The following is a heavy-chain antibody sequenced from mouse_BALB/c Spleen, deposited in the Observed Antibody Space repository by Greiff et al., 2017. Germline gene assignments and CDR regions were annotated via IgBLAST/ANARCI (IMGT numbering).Heavy chain of an antibody. CDR3: ARGYYGYDAGYFDV. CDR1: GDSITSGY. J-gene: IGHJ1*01. V-gene: IGHV3-8*02. D-gene: IGHD2-2*01. CDR2: ISYSGST. Sequence: EVKLQESGPSLVKPSQTLSLTCSVTGDSITSGYWNWIRKFPGNKLEYIGYISYSGSTYYNPSLKSRISITRDTSKNQYYLQLNSVTTEDTATYYCARGYYGYDAGYFDVWGAGTTVTVSS.